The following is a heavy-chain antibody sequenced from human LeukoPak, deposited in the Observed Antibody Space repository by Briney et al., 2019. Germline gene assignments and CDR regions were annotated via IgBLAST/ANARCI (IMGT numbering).Heavy chain of an antibody. J-gene: IGHJ2*01. CDR3: ASLAPGEQQLVRYWYSDL. D-gene: IGHD6-13*01. Sequence: SETLSLTCTVSGYSISSGYYWGWIRQPPGKGLEWIGSIYHSGSTYYNPSLKGRVTISVDTSKNQFSLKLSSVTAADTAVYYCASLAPGEQQLVRYWYSDLWGRGTLVTVSS. V-gene: IGHV4-38-2*02. CDR1: GYSISSGYY. CDR2: IYHSGST.